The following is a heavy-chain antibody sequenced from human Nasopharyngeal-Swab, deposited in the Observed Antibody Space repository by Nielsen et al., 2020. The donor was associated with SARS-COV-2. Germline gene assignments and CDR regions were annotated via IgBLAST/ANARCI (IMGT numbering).Heavy chain of an antibody. J-gene: IGHJ4*02. V-gene: IGHV3-23*01. D-gene: IGHD3-10*01. CDR1: GFTFSSYA. Sequence: GGSLRLSCAASGFTFSSYAVSWVRQAPGKGLEWVSAISGSGGSTYYADSVKGRFTISRDNTKNTLYLQMNSLRAEDTAVYYCAKGRYYYGSGSYYFDYWGQGTLVTVSS. CDR3: AKGRYYYGSGSYYFDY. CDR2: ISGSGGST.